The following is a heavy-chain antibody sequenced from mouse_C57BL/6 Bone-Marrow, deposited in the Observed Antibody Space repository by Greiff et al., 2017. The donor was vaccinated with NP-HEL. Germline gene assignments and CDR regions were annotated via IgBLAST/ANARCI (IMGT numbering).Heavy chain of an antibody. CDR3: ARTYSNYPGYYAMDY. D-gene: IGHD2-5*01. V-gene: IGHV1-55*01. CDR1: GYTFTSYW. Sequence: QVQLQQPGAELVKPGASVKMSCKASGYTFTSYWITWVKQRPGQGLEWIGDIYPGSGSTNYNEKFKSKATLTVDTSSSTAYMQLSSLTSEDSAVYYCARTYSNYPGYYAMDYWGQGTSVTVSS. CDR2: IYPGSGST. J-gene: IGHJ4*01.